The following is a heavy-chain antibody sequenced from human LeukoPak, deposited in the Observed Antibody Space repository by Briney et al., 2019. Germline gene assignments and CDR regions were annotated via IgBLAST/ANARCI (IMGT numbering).Heavy chain of an antibody. V-gene: IGHV4-34*01. Sequence: SETLSLTCAVYGGSFSGYYWSWIRQPPGKGLEWIGEINHSGSTNYNPSLKSRVTISVDTSKNQFSLKLSSVTAADTAVYYCARAGDGSGSYAFDIWGQGTMVTVSS. D-gene: IGHD3-10*01. CDR1: GGSFSGYY. J-gene: IGHJ3*02. CDR3: ARAGDGSGSYAFDI. CDR2: INHSGST.